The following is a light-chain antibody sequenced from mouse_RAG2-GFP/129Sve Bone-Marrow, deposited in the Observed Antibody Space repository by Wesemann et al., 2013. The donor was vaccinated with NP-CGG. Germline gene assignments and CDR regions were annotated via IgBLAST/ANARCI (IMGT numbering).Light chain of an antibody. CDR1: ENIYSN. V-gene: IGKV12-46*01. J-gene: IGKJ4*01. CDR3: QHFWSTPFT. CDR2: AAT. Sequence: DIQMTQSPASLSVSVGETVTITCRASENIYSNLAWYQQKQGKSPQLLVYAATNLADGVPSRFSGSGSGTQYSLKINSLQSEDFGSYYCQHFWSTPFTFGVGDKVGNKT.